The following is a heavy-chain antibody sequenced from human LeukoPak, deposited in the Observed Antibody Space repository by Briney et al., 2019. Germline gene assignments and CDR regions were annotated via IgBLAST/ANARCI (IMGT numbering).Heavy chain of an antibody. Sequence: SETLSLTCTVSGGSISSSSYYWGWIRQPPGKGLEWIGSIYYSGSTYYNPSLKSRVTISVDTSKNQFSLKLSSVTAADTAVYYCARASQQWLVLGFDYWGQGTLVTVSS. CDR2: IYYSGST. D-gene: IGHD6-19*01. V-gene: IGHV4-39*07. CDR3: ARASQQWLVLGFDY. CDR1: GGSISSSSYY. J-gene: IGHJ4*02.